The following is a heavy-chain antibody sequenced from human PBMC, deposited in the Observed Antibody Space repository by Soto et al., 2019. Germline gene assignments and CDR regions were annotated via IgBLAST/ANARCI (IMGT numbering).Heavy chain of an antibody. Sequence: GGSLRLSCVASGLTFGSRAMTWVRQAPGEWLQWVSTITDTGGDAKYADSVRGRFVISRDNARKTLYLQMTSLTAEDSAMYYWARGSTDSYPGSRIFDFWGRGTLVTVSS. V-gene: IGHV3-23*01. CDR2: ITDTGGDA. CDR3: ARGSTDSYPGSRIFDF. D-gene: IGHD3-10*01. CDR1: GLTFGSRA. J-gene: IGHJ4*02.